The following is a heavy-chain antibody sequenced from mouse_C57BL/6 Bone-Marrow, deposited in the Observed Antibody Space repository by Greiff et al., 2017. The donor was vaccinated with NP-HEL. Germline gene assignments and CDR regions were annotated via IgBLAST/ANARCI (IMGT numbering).Heavy chain of an antibody. CDR3: ASRRTCDGYYVGWYFDV. D-gene: IGHD2-3*01. J-gene: IGHJ1*03. CDR1: GYTFTSYW. V-gene: IGHV1-64*01. Sequence: QVQLQQPGAELVKPGASVKLSCKASGYTFTSYWMHWVKQRPGQGLEWIGMIHPNSGSTNYNEKFKSKATLTVDKSSSTAYMQLSSLTSEDSAVYYCASRRTCDGYYVGWYFDVWGTGTTVTVSS. CDR2: IHPNSGST.